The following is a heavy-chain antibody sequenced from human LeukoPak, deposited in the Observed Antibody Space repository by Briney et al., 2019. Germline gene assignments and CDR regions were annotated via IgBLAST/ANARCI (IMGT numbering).Heavy chain of an antibody. Sequence: PSETLSLTCAVSGGSISSGGYSWSWIRQPPGKGLEWIGYIYHSGSTYYNPSLKSRVTISVDRSKNQFSLKLSSVTAADTAVYYCARVDRYYDSSGYQGTLFGYWGQGTLVTVSS. D-gene: IGHD3-22*01. J-gene: IGHJ4*02. CDR2: IYHSGST. V-gene: IGHV4-30-2*01. CDR1: GGSISSGGYS. CDR3: ARVDRYYDSSGYQGTLFGY.